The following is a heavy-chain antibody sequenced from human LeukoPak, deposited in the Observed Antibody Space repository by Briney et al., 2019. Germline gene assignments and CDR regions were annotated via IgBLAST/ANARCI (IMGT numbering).Heavy chain of an antibody. J-gene: IGHJ5*02. CDR2: INPNSGGT. D-gene: IGHD1-26*01. CDR3: ARGRVVGANWFDP. Sequence: ASVKVSCKASGYTFTNYGVSWVRQAPGQGLEWMGRINPNSGGTNYAQKFQGRVTMTRDTSISTAYMELSRLRSDDTAVYYCARGRVVGANWFDPWGQGTLVTVSS. CDR1: GYTFTNYG. V-gene: IGHV1-2*06.